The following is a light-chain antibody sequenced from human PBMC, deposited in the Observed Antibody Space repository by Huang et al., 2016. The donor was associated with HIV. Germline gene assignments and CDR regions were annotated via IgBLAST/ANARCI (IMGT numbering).Light chain of an antibody. Sequence: DIHMTQSPSSLSASVGDRVTITCRASQGITNSLAWYQQKPGEAPKLLLYGASRLESGVPARFSGSVSGTDYTLTISSLRPEDCATYYCQQYYTTPWTFGQGTKVEIK. V-gene: IGKV1-NL1*01. J-gene: IGKJ1*01. CDR3: QQYYTTPWT. CDR2: GAS. CDR1: QGITNS.